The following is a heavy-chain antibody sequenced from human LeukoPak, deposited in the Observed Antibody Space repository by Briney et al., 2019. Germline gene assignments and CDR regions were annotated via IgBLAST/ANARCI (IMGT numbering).Heavy chain of an antibody. D-gene: IGHD3-10*01. CDR3: ARSAVKFGAFDV. V-gene: IGHV4-39*02. CDR1: AGSLSGSSYY. CDR2: IYYTGIT. J-gene: IGHJ3*01. Sequence: PETLPLTCTVSAGSLSGSSYYWDWIRQSPGTGLEWIGSIYYTGITYSNPSLENRVTISVDTSKNHFSLKATSVTAADTAVYFCARSAVKFGAFDVWGQGTTVTVSS.